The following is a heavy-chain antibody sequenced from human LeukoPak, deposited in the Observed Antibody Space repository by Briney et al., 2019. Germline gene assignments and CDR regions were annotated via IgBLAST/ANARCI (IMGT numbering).Heavy chain of an antibody. Sequence: ETLSLTCTVSGYSISTGYYWDWIRRPPGKGLEWVSLIYSGGSTYYADSVKGRFTISRDNAKNTLYLQMNSLRAEDTAVYYCARSSAQPCGGDCYLDYWGQGTLVTVSS. CDR3: ARSSAQPCGGDCYLDY. J-gene: IGHJ4*02. CDR1: GYSISTGYY. D-gene: IGHD2-21*02. CDR2: IYSGGST. V-gene: IGHV3-66*01.